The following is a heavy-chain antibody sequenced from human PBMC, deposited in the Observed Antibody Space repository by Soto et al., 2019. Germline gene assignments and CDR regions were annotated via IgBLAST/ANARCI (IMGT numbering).Heavy chain of an antibody. CDR3: AREVVGATTKTGMRIDY. Sequence: QLQLQESGPGLVKPSETLSLTCTVSGDSISSSRYSWGWIRQPPGKGLEWIGSIYYSGSTYYNPSLKSRVTISVDTPKNQFSLKLSSVTAADTAVYYCAREVVGATTKTGMRIDYWGQGTLVTVSS. V-gene: IGHV4-39*02. CDR2: IYYSGST. D-gene: IGHD1-26*01. J-gene: IGHJ4*02. CDR1: GDSISSSRYS.